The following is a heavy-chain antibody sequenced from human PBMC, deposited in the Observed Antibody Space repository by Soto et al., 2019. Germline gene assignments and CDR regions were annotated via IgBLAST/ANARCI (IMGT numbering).Heavy chain of an antibody. CDR1: GGTFSSYT. Sequence: QVQLVQSGAEVKKPGSSVKVSCKASGGTFSSYTISWVRQAPGQGLEWMGRIIPILGIANYAQKFQGRVTITADKSTSTAYMELSSLRSEDTAVYYCAGRNSSGWATLDAFDIWGQGTMVTVSS. J-gene: IGHJ3*02. CDR3: AGRNSSGWATLDAFDI. V-gene: IGHV1-69*02. CDR2: IIPILGIA. D-gene: IGHD6-19*01.